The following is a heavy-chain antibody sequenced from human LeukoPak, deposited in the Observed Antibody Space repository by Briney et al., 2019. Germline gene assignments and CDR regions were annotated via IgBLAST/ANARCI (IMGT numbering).Heavy chain of an antibody. CDR2: IYYSGST. Sequence: SETLSLTCAVSGGSISSGGYSWSWIRQPPGKGLEWIGYIYYSGSTNYNPSLKSRVTISVDTSKNQFSLKLSSVTAADTAVYYCASRGSHGLFDYWGQGTLFTVSS. J-gene: IGHJ4*02. CDR3: ASRGSHGLFDY. CDR1: GGSISSGGYS. D-gene: IGHD5-12*01. V-gene: IGHV4-30-4*07.